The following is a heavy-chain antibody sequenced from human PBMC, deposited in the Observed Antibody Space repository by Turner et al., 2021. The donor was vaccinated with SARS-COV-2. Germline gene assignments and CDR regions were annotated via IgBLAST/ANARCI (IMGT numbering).Heavy chain of an antibody. CDR3: ARAGREGFDP. Sequence: QVQLPQWGAGLLKPSQTLSLSCAVHGGSFRGYYWSLIRQPPGKGLDWIGEINHSGSTNYNPSLKRRISISIDTAKNQFSLNLNSVTAADTAVYYCARAGREGFDPWGQGTLVTVSS. J-gene: IGHJ5*02. V-gene: IGHV4-34*01. CDR1: GGSFRGYY. D-gene: IGHD1-26*01. CDR2: INHSGST.